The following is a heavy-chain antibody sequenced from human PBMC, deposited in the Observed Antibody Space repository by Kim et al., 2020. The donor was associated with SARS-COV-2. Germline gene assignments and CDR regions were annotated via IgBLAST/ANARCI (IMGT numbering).Heavy chain of an antibody. CDR1: GGSITNYY. CDR2: ISYSGGT. V-gene: IGHV4-59*13. Sequence: SETLSLTCTVSGGSITNYYWNWIRQSPGEGLEWIGYISYSGGTNYNPSLKSRVIMSLDTSKNQFSLTLTAVTAADTAVYYCARGPLGGPGTYGYWGQGTLVTVSP. D-gene: IGHD3-10*01. CDR3: ARGPLGGPGTYGY. J-gene: IGHJ4*02.